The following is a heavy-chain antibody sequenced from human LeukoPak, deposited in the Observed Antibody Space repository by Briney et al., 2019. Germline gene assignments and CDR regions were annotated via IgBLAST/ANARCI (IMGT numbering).Heavy chain of an antibody. CDR1: GFTFSVYG. CDR3: AKDRRFFYDY. V-gene: IGHV3-33*06. CDR2: IWYDGSNK. J-gene: IGHJ4*02. D-gene: IGHD3-3*01. Sequence: GGSLRLSCAASGFTFSVYGMHWVRQAPGKGLEWVAVIWYDGSNKYYADSVKGRFTISRDNSKNTLYLQMNSLRAEDTAVYYCAKDRRFFYDYWGQGTLVTVSS.